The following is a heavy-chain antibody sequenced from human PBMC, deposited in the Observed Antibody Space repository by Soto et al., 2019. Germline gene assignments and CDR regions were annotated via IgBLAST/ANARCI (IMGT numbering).Heavy chain of an antibody. CDR1: GGSFSGYY. J-gene: IGHJ6*02. CDR3: ARDVLAYCGGDCYSGYYYYYGMDV. V-gene: IGHV4-34*09. D-gene: IGHD2-21*02. Sequence: SETLSLTCAVYGGSFSGYYWSWIRQPPGKGLEWIGDINHSGSTNYNPSLKSRVTISVDTSKNQFSLKLSSVTAADTAVYYCARDVLAYCGGDCYSGYYYYYGMDVWGQGTTVTVSS. CDR2: INHSGST.